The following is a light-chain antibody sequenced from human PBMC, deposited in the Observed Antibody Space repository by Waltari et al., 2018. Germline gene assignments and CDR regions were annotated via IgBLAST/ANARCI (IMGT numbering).Light chain of an antibody. Sequence: EVVMTQSPAALSVSPGERVTLSCKASQHIDNSLAWYQQKFGQSPRLLIYGASTRATGIPARFSGRGSGTEFTLTISSLQSEDCAVYYCQQYNRWPPLTFGGGTKVEIK. CDR2: GAS. V-gene: IGKV3-15*01. CDR1: QHIDNS. J-gene: IGKJ4*01. CDR3: QQYNRWPPLT.